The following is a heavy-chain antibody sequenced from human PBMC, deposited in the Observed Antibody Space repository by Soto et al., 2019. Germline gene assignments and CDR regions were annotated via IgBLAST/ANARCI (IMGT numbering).Heavy chain of an antibody. Sequence: QVQLVQSGAEVKKPGASVKVSCKASGYTFTSYDINWVRQATGQGLEWMGWMNPNSGNTGYAQKFQGRVTMTRNTSISTAYRELSSLRSEDTAVYYCARELQVWLESGFDPWGQGTLVTVSS. V-gene: IGHV1-8*01. J-gene: IGHJ5*02. CDR3: ARELQVWLESGFDP. CDR2: MNPNSGNT. D-gene: IGHD5-18*01. CDR1: GYTFTSYD.